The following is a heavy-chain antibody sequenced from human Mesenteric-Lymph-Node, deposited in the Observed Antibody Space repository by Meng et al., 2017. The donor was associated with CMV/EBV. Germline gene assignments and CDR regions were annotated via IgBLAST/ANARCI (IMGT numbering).Heavy chain of an antibody. D-gene: IGHD3-3*01. V-gene: IGHV3-13*01. CDR2: IGTAGDT. Sequence: GESLKISCAASGFTFSSYDMHWVRQATGKGLEWVSAIGTAGDTYYPGSVKGRFTISRENAKNSLYLQMNSLRAGDTAVYYCARELDFWSKFRDGMDVWGQGTTVTVSS. J-gene: IGHJ6*02. CDR1: GFTFSSYD. CDR3: ARELDFWSKFRDGMDV.